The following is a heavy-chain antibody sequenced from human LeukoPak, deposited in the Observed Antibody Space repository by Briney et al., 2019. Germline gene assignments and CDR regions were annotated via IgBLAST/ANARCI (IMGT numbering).Heavy chain of an antibody. CDR1: GFTFSSYA. J-gene: IGHJ6*03. V-gene: IGHV3-23*01. Sequence: GGSLRLSCAASGFTFSSYAMSWVRQAPGKGLEWVSAISGSGGSTYYADSVKGRFTISRDNAKNSLYLQMNSLRAEDTAVYYCARDVGFLYYYYMDVWGKGTTVTVSS. D-gene: IGHD1-26*01. CDR2: ISGSGGST. CDR3: ARDVGFLYYYYMDV.